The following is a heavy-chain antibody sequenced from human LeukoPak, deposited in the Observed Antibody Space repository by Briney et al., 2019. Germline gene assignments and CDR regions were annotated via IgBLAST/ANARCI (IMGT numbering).Heavy chain of an antibody. V-gene: IGHV4-34*01. J-gene: IGHJ6*03. CDR3: ARNRDYYDSSGYHYYYYYMDV. CDR1: GGSFSGYY. Sequence: SETLSLTRAVYGGSFSGYYWSWIRQPPGKGLEWIGEINHSGSTNHNPSLKSRVTISVDTSKNQFSLKLSSVTAADTAVYYCARNRDYYDSSGYHYYYYYMDVWGKGTTVTVSS. CDR2: INHSGST. D-gene: IGHD3-22*01.